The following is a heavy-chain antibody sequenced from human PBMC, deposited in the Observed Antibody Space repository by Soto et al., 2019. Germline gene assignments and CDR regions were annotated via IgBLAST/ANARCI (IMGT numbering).Heavy chain of an antibody. Sequence: QVQLQESGPGLVKPSETLSLTCTVSGGSISSYYWSWIRQPPGKGLEWIGYIYYSGSTNYNPSLKSRVTISVDTSENQFSLKLSSVTAADTAVYYCARDSGFPYCSSTSCPFDYYYYYYMDVWGKGTTVTVSS. V-gene: IGHV4-59*01. CDR1: GGSISSYY. CDR2: IYYSGST. J-gene: IGHJ6*03. CDR3: ARDSGFPYCSSTSCPFDYYYYYYMDV. D-gene: IGHD2-2*01.